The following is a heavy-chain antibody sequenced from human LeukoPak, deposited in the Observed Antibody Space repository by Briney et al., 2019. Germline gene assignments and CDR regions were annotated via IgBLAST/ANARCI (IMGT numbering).Heavy chain of an antibody. V-gene: IGHV4-39*07. Sequence: PSETLSLTCTVSGGSISSSSYYWGWIRQPPGKGLEWIGSIYYSGSTYYNPSLKSRVTISVDTSKNQFSLKLTSVTAADTAVYYCARTVRYYYYYMDVWGKGTTVTVSS. D-gene: IGHD4-17*01. CDR1: GGSISSSSYY. CDR2: IYYSGST. J-gene: IGHJ6*03. CDR3: ARTVRYYYYYMDV.